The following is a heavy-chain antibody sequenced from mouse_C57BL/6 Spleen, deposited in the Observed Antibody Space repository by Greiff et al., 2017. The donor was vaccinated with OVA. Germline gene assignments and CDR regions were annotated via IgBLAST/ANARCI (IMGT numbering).Heavy chain of an antibody. CDR2: IHPNSGST. D-gene: IGHD1-2*01. CDR3: ARAITTGDYYAMDY. V-gene: IGHV1-64*01. Sequence: QVQLQQPGAELVKPGASVKLSCKASGYTFTSYWMHWVKQRPGQGLEWIGMIHPNSGSTNYNEKFKSKATLTVDKSSSTAYMQLSSLTSEDSAVYYCARAITTGDYYAMDYWGQGTSVTVSS. CDR1: GYTFTSYW. J-gene: IGHJ4*01.